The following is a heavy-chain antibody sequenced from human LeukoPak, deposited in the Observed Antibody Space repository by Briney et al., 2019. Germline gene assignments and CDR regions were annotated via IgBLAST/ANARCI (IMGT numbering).Heavy chain of an antibody. J-gene: IGHJ4*02. CDR1: GGSISTYY. Sequence: SETLSLTCTVSGGSISTYYWGWIRQPPGKGLEWIGYIYYSGSTNYNPSLKSRVTISVDTSKNQFSLKLSSGTAADAAVYYCARVRSSSGWSDYWGQGTLVTVSS. CDR3: ARVRSSSGWSDY. D-gene: IGHD6-19*01. V-gene: IGHV4-59*01. CDR2: IYYSGST.